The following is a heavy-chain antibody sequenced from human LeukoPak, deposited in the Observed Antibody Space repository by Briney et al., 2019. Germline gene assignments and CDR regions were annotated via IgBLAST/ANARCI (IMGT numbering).Heavy chain of an antibody. CDR1: GYTFTGYY. J-gene: IGHJ6*02. CDR3: ARDHCTSSGCYEYYYYGMDV. D-gene: IGHD2-2*01. V-gene: IGHV1-2*02. CDR2: INPNSGGT. Sequence: AASVKVSCKASGYTFTGYYMHWVRQAPGQGLEWMGWINPNSGGTNYAQKFQGRVTMTRDTSVSTAYMELSWLRSDDTAVYYCARDHCTSSGCYEYYYYGMDVWGQGTTVTVSS.